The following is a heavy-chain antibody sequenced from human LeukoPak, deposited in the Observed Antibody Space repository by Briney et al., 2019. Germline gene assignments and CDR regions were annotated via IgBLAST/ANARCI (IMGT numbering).Heavy chain of an antibody. CDR3: ARHRRARRHANYNGFDY. Sequence: GESLKISCKGSGYSFSNFWIGWVRQRPGKGLEWMGVIYPGDSDTRYSPSFRGQVTISADRYTANLQWSSLKASDTATYYCARHRRARRHANYNGFDYWGQGTLVIVSS. V-gene: IGHV5-51*01. CDR2: IYPGDSDT. CDR1: GYSFSNFW. J-gene: IGHJ4*02. D-gene: IGHD4/OR15-4a*01.